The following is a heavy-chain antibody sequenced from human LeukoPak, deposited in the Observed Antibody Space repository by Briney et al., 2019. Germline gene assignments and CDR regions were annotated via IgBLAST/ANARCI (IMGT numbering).Heavy chain of an antibody. J-gene: IGHJ4*02. V-gene: IGHV4-38-2*02. D-gene: IGHD3-10*01. Sequence: SPETLSLICTVSGYSISSGYYWGWIRQPPGKGLEWIGSIYHSGSTYYNPSLKSRVTISVDTSKNQFSLKLSSVTAADTAVYYCARGVWFGELLGYFDYWGQGTLVTVSS. CDR1: GYSISSGYY. CDR2: IYHSGST. CDR3: ARGVWFGELLGYFDY.